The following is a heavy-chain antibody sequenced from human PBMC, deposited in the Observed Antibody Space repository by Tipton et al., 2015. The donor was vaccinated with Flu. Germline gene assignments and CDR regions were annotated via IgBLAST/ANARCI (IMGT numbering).Heavy chain of an antibody. V-gene: IGHV4-38-2*01. D-gene: IGHD3-10*01. J-gene: IGHJ4*02. CDR2: ISHSGRT. CDR3: ARCTYYYGSGCADY. Sequence: TLSLTCAVSDYSISSGYYCGWVRQPPGKGLEWIGCISHSGRTYYNPSLKSRVTISVDTTKNQFSQRLSSVAAADTAVYYCARCTYYYGSGCADYWGEGTLVTVSS. CDR1: DYSISSGYY.